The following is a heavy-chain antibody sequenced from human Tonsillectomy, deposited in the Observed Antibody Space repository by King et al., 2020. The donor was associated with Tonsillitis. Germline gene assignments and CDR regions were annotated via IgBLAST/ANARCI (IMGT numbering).Heavy chain of an antibody. Sequence: QLQESGPGLVKPSETLSLTCNVSGCSMNNKYWSWIRQPPGKGLEWIGFIYYSGSTNYNPSLKSRVSISVDTSERQFSLKLRSVTAADTAVYYCARDVGTSCCPRGAFFDYWGQGILVTVSS. D-gene: IGHD2-2*01. CDR2: IYYSGST. J-gene: IGHJ4*02. CDR3: ARDVGTSCCPRGAFFDY. CDR1: GCSMNNKY. V-gene: IGHV4-59*01.